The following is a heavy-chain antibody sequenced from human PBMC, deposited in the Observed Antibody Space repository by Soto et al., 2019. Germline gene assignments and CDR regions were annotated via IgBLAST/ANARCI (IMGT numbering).Heavy chain of an antibody. CDR3: ARVGNWNYADWFDP. CDR2: IIPIFGTA. V-gene: IGHV1-69*13. CDR1: GGTFSSYA. Sequence: ASVKVSCKASGGTFSSYAISWVRQAPGQGLEWMGGIIPIFGTANYAQKFQGRVTITADESTSTAYMELSSLRSEDTAVYYCARVGNWNYADWFDPWGQGTLVTVSS. J-gene: IGHJ5*02. D-gene: IGHD1-7*01.